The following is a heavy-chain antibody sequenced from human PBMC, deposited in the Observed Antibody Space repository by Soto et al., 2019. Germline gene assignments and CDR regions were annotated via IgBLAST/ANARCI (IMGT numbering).Heavy chain of an antibody. Sequence: EVLLVESGGGLVQPGGSLKLSCAASGFVFKDSSIHWVRQASGKGLEWVGRIRDRALSYATAYAASVKGSFTISRDDSTNTAYLQMNSLNTEDTAIYYCTRLISAAQDYWGQGTLVTVSS. J-gene: IGHJ4*02. CDR3: TRLISAAQDY. CDR2: IRDRALSYAT. V-gene: IGHV3-73*01. D-gene: IGHD3-10*01. CDR1: GFVFKDSS.